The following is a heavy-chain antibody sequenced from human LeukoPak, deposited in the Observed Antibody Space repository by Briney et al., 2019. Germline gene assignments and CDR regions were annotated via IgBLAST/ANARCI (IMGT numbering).Heavy chain of an antibody. D-gene: IGHD3-10*01. CDR3: ARVTGYYGGYFDY. CDR2: IIPIFGTA. Sequence: ASVKVSCKASGGTFSSYAISWVRQAPGQGLEWMGRIIPIFGTANYTQRFQGRVTITTDESTSTAYMELSSLRSEDTAVCYCARVTGYYGGYFDYWGQGTLVTVSS. V-gene: IGHV1-69*05. J-gene: IGHJ4*02. CDR1: GGTFSSYA.